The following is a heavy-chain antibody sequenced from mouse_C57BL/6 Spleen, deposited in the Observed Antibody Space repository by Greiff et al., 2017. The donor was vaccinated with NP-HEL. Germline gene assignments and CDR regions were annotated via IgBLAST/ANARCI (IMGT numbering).Heavy chain of an antibody. Sequence: QVQLKQSGPELVKPGASVKISCKASGYAFSSSWMNWVKQRPGKGLEWIVRIYPGDGDTNYNGKFKGKATLTADKSSSTAYMQLSSLTSEDSAVYFCARSEGLLPWFAYWGQGTLVTVSA. CDR1: GYAFSSSW. CDR2: IYPGDGDT. V-gene: IGHV1-82*01. D-gene: IGHD2-3*01. J-gene: IGHJ3*01. CDR3: ARSEGLLPWFAY.